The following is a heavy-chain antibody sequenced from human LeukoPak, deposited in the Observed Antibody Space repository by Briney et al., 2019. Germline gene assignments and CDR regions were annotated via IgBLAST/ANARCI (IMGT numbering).Heavy chain of an antibody. V-gene: IGHV1-18*01. Sequence: GASVKVSCKASGYTFVTYGISWVRQAPGQGLEWMGWINPHTGDTKNAQKFHDRVTMTADPFTDTAYMELRSLRSDDTAVYYCARDDFDFYSWGQGTLVTVS. J-gene: IGHJ4*02. D-gene: IGHD3/OR15-3a*01. CDR1: GYTFVTYG. CDR2: INPHTGDT. CDR3: ARDDFDFYS.